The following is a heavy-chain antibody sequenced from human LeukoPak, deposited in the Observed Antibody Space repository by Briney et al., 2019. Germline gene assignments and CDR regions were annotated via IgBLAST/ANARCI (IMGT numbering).Heavy chain of an antibody. CDR1: GGSISSSSYY. D-gene: IGHD1-26*01. Sequence: SETLSLTCTVPGGSISSSSYYWGWIRQPPGKGLEWIGSIYYSGSTYYNPSLKSRVTISVDTSKNQFSLKLSSVTAADTAVYYCARANKWELLYWGQGTLVTVSS. CDR2: IYYSGST. CDR3: ARANKWELLY. J-gene: IGHJ4*02. V-gene: IGHV4-39*01.